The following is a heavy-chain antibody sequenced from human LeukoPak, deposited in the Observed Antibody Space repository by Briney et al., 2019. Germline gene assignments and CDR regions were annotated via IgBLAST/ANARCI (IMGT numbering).Heavy chain of an antibody. Sequence: WESPKIPCKGSGYSFTSYWIGWVRQLPGKGLEWMGIINPGDSDTRYSPSFQGQVTISADKSISTAYLEWRSLKASDTAMYYCARGTRAKSGSYDDWGQRTLVTVSS. CDR1: GYSFTSYW. CDR3: ARGTRAKSGSYDD. V-gene: IGHV5-51*01. D-gene: IGHD1-26*01. J-gene: IGHJ4*02. CDR2: INPGDSDT.